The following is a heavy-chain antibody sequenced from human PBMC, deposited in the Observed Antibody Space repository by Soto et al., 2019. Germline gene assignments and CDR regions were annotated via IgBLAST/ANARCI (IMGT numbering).Heavy chain of an antibody. CDR3: ARQDFMGADYYYYGMDV. Sequence: LRLSCAASGFTVSSNYMSWVRQAPGKGLEWVSVIYSGGSTYYADSVKGRFTISRDNSKNTLYLQMNSLRAEDTAVYYCARQDFMGADYYYYGMDVWGQGTTVTVSS. CDR2: IYSGGST. D-gene: IGHD1-26*01. CDR1: GFTVSSNY. V-gene: IGHV3-53*01. J-gene: IGHJ6*02.